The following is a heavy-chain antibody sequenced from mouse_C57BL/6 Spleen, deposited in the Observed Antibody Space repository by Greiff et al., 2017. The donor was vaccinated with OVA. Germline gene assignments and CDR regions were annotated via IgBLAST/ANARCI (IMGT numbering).Heavy chain of an antibody. CDR2: IYPGSGST. Sequence: VQLQQPGAELVKPGASVKMSCKASGYTFTSYWITWVKQRPGQGLEWIGDIYPGSGSTNYNEKFKSKATLTVDTSSSTAYMQLSSLTSEDSAVYYCARWGLGRDWYFDVWGTGTTVTVSS. J-gene: IGHJ1*03. CDR3: ARWGLGRDWYFDV. V-gene: IGHV1-55*01. D-gene: IGHD4-1*01. CDR1: GYTFTSYW.